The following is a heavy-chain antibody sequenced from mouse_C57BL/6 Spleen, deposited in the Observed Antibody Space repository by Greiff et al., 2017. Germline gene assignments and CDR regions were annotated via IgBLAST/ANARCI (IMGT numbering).Heavy chain of an antibody. CDR2: ISSGSSTI. V-gene: IGHV5-17*01. Sequence: RVEWVAYISSGSSTIYYADTGKGRFTISRDKAKNTLFLQMTRPRSEDTAMYYCARGGIRYAMDYWGQGTSVTVSS. CDR3: ARGGIRYAMDY. J-gene: IGHJ4*01.